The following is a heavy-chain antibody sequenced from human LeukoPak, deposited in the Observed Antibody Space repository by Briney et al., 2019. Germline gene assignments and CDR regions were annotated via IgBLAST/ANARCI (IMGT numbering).Heavy chain of an antibody. CDR1: GYTFTGYY. V-gene: IGHV1-2*02. CDR2: INPNSGGT. D-gene: IGHD6-13*01. J-gene: IGHJ4*02. CDR3: AREGQSWYIERGVDY. Sequence: GASVKVSCKASGYTFTGYYMHWVRQAPGQGLEWMGWINPNSGGTNYAQKFQGRVTMTRDTSISTAYMELSRLRSDDTAVYYCAREGQSWYIERGVDYWGQGTLVTVSS.